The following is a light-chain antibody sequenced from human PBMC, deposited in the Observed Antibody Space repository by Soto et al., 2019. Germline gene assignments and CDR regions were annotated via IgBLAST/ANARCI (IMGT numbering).Light chain of an antibody. J-gene: IGKJ2*01. CDR3: QQYGSSPLYT. CDR1: QSVSSSY. Sequence: EIALTQSPGTLSLSPGERATLSCRASQSVSSSYLAWYQQKPGQAPRLLIYGASSRATGIPDRFSGSESGTDFTLTISRLEPEDFAVYYCQQYGSSPLYTFGQGTKLEIK. V-gene: IGKV3-20*01. CDR2: GAS.